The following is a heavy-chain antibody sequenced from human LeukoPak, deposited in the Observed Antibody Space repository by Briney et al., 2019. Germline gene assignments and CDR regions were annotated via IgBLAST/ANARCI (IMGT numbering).Heavy chain of an antibody. D-gene: IGHD3-22*01. CDR2: IYHSGST. CDR3: ARGQRVVIDY. J-gene: IGHJ4*02. CDR1: GYSISSGYY. Sequence: SETLSLTCTVSGYSISSGYYWGWIRQPPGKGLEWIGSIYHSGSTYYNPSLKSRVTISVDTPKNQFSLKLSSVTAADTAVYYCARGQRVVIDYWGQGTLVTVSS. V-gene: IGHV4-38-2*02.